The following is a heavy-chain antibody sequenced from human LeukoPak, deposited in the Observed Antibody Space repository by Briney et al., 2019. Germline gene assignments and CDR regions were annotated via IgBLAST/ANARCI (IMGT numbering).Heavy chain of an antibody. CDR2: INPSGGST. CDR3: ARADYSSTWSHDYYYVDV. V-gene: IGHV1-46*01. CDR1: GYTFTNYY. J-gene: IGHJ6*03. D-gene: IGHD6-13*01. Sequence: ASVKVSCKASGYTFTNYYIHWVRQAPGQGLECMGIINPSGGSTSYAQKFQGRVTMTRDMSTSTVYMELSSLRSEDTAVYYCARADYSSTWSHDYYYVDVWGKGTTVTVSS.